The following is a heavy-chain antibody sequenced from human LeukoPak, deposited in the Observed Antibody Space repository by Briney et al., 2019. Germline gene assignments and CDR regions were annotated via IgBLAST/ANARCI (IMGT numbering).Heavy chain of an antibody. CDR3: AKAGSIRFDY. CDR1: GFTFSSYG. J-gene: IGHJ4*02. D-gene: IGHD1-26*01. V-gene: IGHV3-23*01. Sequence: GGTLRLSCAASGFTFSSYGMSWVRRGPGKGLEWVSGISGSGGTTYYADSVKGRFTISRDNSKNTLYLQMNSLRAEDTAVYYCAKAGSIRFDYWGQGTLVTVSS. CDR2: ISGSGGTT.